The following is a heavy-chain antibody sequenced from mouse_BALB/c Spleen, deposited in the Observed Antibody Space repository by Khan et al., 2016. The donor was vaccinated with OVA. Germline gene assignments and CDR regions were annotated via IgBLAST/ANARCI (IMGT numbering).Heavy chain of an antibody. D-gene: IGHD1-1*01. CDR2: IWSDGST. CDR3: DKNAIYYGGGNLNV. V-gene: IGHV2-6*02. J-gene: IGHJ1*01. CDR1: GFSLTRYG. Sequence: VQLQESGPGLVAPSQSLSITCTVSGFSLTRYGVHWVRQSPGKGLEWLVVIWSDGSTTYNSVIKSRLSISKDNSKSQVSLKMNSLQTDDSTRYRCDKNAIYYGGGNLNVWGAGTTVTVSS.